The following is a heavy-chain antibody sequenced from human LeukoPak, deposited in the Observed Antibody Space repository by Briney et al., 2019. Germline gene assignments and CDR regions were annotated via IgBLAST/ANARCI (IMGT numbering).Heavy chain of an antibody. Sequence: SQTLSLTCAVPGVSISSGGHSWSWIRQPPGKGLEWIGYIYHSGSASYNPSLKSRVTISVDRSKNQFSLKLISVTAADAAVYYCARSYDSSGYYHAFDIWGQGTMVTVSS. CDR3: ARSYDSSGYYHAFDI. CDR2: IYHSGSA. CDR1: GVSISSGGHS. V-gene: IGHV4-30-2*01. J-gene: IGHJ3*02. D-gene: IGHD3-22*01.